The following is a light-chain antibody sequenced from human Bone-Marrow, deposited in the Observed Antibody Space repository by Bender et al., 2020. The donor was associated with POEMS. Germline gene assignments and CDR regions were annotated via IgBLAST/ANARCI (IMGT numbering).Light chain of an antibody. V-gene: IGLV3-25*03. J-gene: IGLJ2*01. CDR2: KDS. CDR3: QSADSSGTYVV. CDR1: ALPNQY. Sequence: SYELTQPPSVSVSPGRTARITCSGDALPNQYAYWYQQKSGQAPLLVIYKDSERPSGIPERFSGSTSGPRVTLTISGVKAEDEADYYCQSADSSGTYVVFGGGTKLTVL.